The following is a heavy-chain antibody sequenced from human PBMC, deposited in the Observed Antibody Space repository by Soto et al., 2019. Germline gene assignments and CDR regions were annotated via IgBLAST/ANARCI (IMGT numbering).Heavy chain of an antibody. CDR2: IYYSGST. CDR3: ARLGRYYQSLDT. V-gene: IGHV4-59*01. Sequence: SETLSLTCTVSGGSISSYYWSWIRQPPGKGLEWIGYIYYSGSTNYNPSLKSRVTISVDTSKNQFSLKLSSVTAADTAVYYCARLGRYYQSLDTWGPGTLVTVSS. D-gene: IGHD3-10*01. CDR1: GGSISSYY. J-gene: IGHJ5*01.